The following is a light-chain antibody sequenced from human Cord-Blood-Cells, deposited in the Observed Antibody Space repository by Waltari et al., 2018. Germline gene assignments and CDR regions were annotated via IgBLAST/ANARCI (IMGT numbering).Light chain of an antibody. V-gene: IGLV2-14*01. CDR2: DVS. J-gene: IGLJ2*01. CDR3: SSYTSSSNVV. Sequence: QSALTQPASVSGSPGQSITISCTGTSSDVGGYNYVSWYQQHPGKAPKLVIYDVSNRPSGVSNRFPCSKSGNTASLTISGLQAEDEADYYCSSYTSSSNVVVGGGTKLTVL. CDR1: SSDVGGYNY.